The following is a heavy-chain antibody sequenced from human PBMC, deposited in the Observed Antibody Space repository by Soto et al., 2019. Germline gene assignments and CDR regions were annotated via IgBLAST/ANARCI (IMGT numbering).Heavy chain of an antibody. Sequence: EVQLVESGGGLVQPGGSLRLSCAASGFTFSNYGMNWVRQAPGKRLAWVSCIGSRISTIEYADSVKGRFTISRDNAKNSLYLQMNSLRDEDTAVYYCARGGAARPDYWGQGTLVAVSS. D-gene: IGHD6-6*01. J-gene: IGHJ4*02. CDR3: ARGGAARPDY. CDR2: IGSRISTI. CDR1: GFTFSNYG. V-gene: IGHV3-48*02.